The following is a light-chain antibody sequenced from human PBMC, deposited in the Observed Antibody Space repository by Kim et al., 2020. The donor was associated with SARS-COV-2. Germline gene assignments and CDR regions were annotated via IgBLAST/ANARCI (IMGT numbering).Light chain of an antibody. CDR2: LTS. V-gene: IGKV1-39*01. CDR3: QQSWSAPRT. CDR1: QGVSNY. J-gene: IGKJ1*01. Sequence: DIQMTQSPSSLSASVGDRVSITCRASQGVSNYVNWYQHKPGTAPKLLIYLTSGLQVGVPSRFSGSGYGTDFTLSISDLQPEDCATYYCQQSWSAPRTFGPGTKVDIK.